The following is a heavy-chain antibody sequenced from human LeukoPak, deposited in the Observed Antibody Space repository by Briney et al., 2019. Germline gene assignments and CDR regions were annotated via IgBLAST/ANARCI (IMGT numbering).Heavy chain of an antibody. Sequence: PGGALRLSCAASGFTFDDYAMHWVRHTPETDLAWVSLISGDGAGTYYADSVKGRFTISRDNSKNPLYLQMNSLRTEDTALYYCATDRGSYRTGSFDYWGQGTLVTVSS. D-gene: IGHD3-16*01. CDR1: GFTFDDYA. V-gene: IGHV3-43*02. CDR2: ISGDGAGT. CDR3: ATDRGSYRTGSFDY. J-gene: IGHJ4*02.